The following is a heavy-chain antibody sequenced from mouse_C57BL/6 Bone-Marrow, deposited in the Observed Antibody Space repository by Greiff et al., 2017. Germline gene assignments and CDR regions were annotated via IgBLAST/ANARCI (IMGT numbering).Heavy chain of an antibody. V-gene: IGHV1-59*01. J-gene: IGHJ2*01. CDR2: IDPSDSYT. Sequence: QVQLQQPGAELVRPGTSVKLSCKASGYTFTSYWMHWVKQRPGQGLEWIGVIDPSDSYTNYNQKFKGKATLTVDTSPITAYMQLSSLTSEDSAVYYCARDAYYYGSSSSYYFDYWGQDTTLTVSS. CDR1: GYTFTSYW. D-gene: IGHD1-1*01. CDR3: ARDAYYYGSSSSYYFDY.